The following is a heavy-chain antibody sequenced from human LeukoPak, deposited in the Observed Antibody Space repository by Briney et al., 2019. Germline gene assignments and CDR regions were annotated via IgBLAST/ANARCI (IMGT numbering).Heavy chain of an antibody. D-gene: IGHD4-17*01. CDR2: IIPIFGTA. V-gene: IGHV1-69*13. CDR1: GGTFSSYA. Sequence: SVTVSCTASGGTFSSYAISWVRQAPGQGLEWMGGIIPIFGTANYAQKFQGRVTITADESTSTAYMELSSLRSEDTAVYYCARVGTVTTPYYYYYGMDVWGQGTTVTVSS. CDR3: ARVGTVTTPYYYYYGMDV. J-gene: IGHJ6*02.